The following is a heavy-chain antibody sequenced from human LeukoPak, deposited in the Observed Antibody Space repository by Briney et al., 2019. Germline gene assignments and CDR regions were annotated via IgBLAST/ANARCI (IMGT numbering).Heavy chain of an antibody. V-gene: IGHV1-18*01. Sequence: GASVKVSCKASGYTFTSYGISWVRQAPGQGLEWMGWISAYNGNTNDAQKLQGRVTMTTDTSTSTAYMELRSLRSDDTAVYYCARDAWRATYYDFWSGYSNWFDPWGQGTLVTVSS. CDR3: ARDAWRATYYDFWSGYSNWFDP. D-gene: IGHD3-3*01. J-gene: IGHJ5*02. CDR1: GYTFTSYG. CDR2: ISAYNGNT.